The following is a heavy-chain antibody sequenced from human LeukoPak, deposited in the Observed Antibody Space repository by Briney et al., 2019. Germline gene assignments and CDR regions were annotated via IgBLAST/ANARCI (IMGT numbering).Heavy chain of an antibody. V-gene: IGHV3-21*01. D-gene: IGHD3-22*01. Sequence: GGSLRLSCTASGFTFISYNMNWVRQAPGKGLEWVSCISSSSSYIYYADSVKGRFTISRDNAKNSLYLQMNSPRAEDTAAYYWARDISGYYGSSGYSFDYWGQGTLVTVSS. CDR3: ARDISGYYGSSGYSFDY. CDR2: ISSSSSYI. J-gene: IGHJ4*02. CDR1: GFTFISYN.